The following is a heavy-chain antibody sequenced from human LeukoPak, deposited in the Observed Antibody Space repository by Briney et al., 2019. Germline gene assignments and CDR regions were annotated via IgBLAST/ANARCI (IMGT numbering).Heavy chain of an antibody. CDR3: GRGGYSYGYNYFDY. V-gene: IGHV3-48*03. J-gene: IGHJ4*02. CDR1: GVTLRSYE. D-gene: IGHD5-18*01. CDR2: ISSSGSTI. Sequence: GALRLSCAASGVTLRSYEMNWVPEAPGGGREGGSDISSSGSTIYSTDPVRGRFTISRDNAKNSLYIPMNSLRAEDTAVYYCGRGGYSYGYNYFDYWGQGTLVTVSS.